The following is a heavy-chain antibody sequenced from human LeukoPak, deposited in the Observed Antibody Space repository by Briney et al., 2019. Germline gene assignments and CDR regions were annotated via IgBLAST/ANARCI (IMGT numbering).Heavy chain of an antibody. J-gene: IGHJ4*02. CDR2: MNPNSGNT. Sequence: ASVKVSCKASGYTFTSYDINWVRQATGQGLEWMGWMNPNSGNTGYAQKFQCRVTMTRNTSISTAYMELSSLRSEDTAVYYCARGPYSGSYFSAYYFDYWGQGTLVTVSS. CDR1: GYTFTSYD. V-gene: IGHV1-8*01. CDR3: ARGPYSGSYFSAYYFDY. D-gene: IGHD1-26*01.